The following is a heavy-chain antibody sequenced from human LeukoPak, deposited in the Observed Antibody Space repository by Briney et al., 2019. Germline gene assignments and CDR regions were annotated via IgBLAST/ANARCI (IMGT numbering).Heavy chain of an antibody. Sequence: ASVKVSCKVSGYTLTELSMHCVRQAPGKGLEWMGGFDPEDGETIYAQKFQGRVTMTEDTSTDTAYMELSSLRSEDTAVYYCATGAGPPIAAADHYYYYYGMDVWGKGTTVTVSS. J-gene: IGHJ6*04. V-gene: IGHV1-24*01. CDR3: ATGAGPPIAAADHYYYYYGMDV. CDR1: GYTLTELS. D-gene: IGHD6-13*01. CDR2: FDPEDGET.